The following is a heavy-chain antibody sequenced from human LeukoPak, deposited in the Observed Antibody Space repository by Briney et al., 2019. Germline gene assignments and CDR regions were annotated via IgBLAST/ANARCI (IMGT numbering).Heavy chain of an antibody. Sequence: SETLSLTCTVSGGSINSYYWSWIRQPPGKGLEWIGYIYYSGSTNYNPSLKSRVTISVDTSKNQFSLKLSSVTAADTAVYYCARETSQKGAHYMDVWGKGTTVTISS. CDR3: ARETSQKGAHYMDV. J-gene: IGHJ6*03. V-gene: IGHV4-59*01. CDR1: GGSINSYY. D-gene: IGHD3-16*01. CDR2: IYYSGST.